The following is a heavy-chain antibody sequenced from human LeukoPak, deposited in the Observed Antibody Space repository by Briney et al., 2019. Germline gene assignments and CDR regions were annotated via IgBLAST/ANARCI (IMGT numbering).Heavy chain of an antibody. CDR3: AKDVSIRGLTHLDY. CDR1: GFPLRSYA. J-gene: IGHJ4*02. V-gene: IGHV3-23*01. CDR2: ISGSGSNT. D-gene: IGHD3-10*01. Sequence: PGGSLRLSCAASGFPLRSYAMSWVRQAPGKGLEWVSTISGSGSNTDYADSVKGRFTISRDNSKNTLYLQMNSLSAEDTAVYYCAKDVSIRGLTHLDYWGQGTLVTVS.